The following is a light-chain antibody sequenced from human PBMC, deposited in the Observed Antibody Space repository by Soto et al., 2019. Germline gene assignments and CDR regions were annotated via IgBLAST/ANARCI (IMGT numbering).Light chain of an antibody. CDR2: GAS. CDR3: QQYHTSPLT. Sequence: VLTQSPGTLSLSPGERATFSCRASQSVSSSYIAWYQQKRGQAPRRLIYGASIRATGIPDRFSGSGSGTDFTLTISRLEPEDFALYYCQQYHTSPLTFGQGTKVDIK. CDR1: QSVSSSY. V-gene: IGKV3-20*01. J-gene: IGKJ1*01.